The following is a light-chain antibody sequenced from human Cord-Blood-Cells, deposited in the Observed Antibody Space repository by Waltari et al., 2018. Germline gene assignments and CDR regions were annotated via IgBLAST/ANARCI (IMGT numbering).Light chain of an antibody. CDR2: KAS. CDR3: QQSRA. Sequence: DIQMTQSPSTLSASGGDRVTITYRASQSISSWLAWYQQKPGKTPKLLIYKASSLESGVPSRFSGSGSGTEFTLTISSLQPDDFATYYCQQSRAFGQGTKVEIK. V-gene: IGKV1-5*03. J-gene: IGKJ1*01. CDR1: QSISSW.